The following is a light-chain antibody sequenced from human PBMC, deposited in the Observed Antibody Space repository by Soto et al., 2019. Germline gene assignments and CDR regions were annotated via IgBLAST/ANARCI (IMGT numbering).Light chain of an antibody. CDR1: QSVTTQ. V-gene: IGKV3-15*01. Sequence: IVLTQSPGTLSLSPGERATLSCRASQSVTTQLAWYQQTPGQAPRLLIYGASTRATGIPVRFSGSASGTEFTLTISSLQSEDFTVYYCQQYNKWPLTFGQGTQV. CDR3: QQYNKWPLT. J-gene: IGKJ1*01. CDR2: GAS.